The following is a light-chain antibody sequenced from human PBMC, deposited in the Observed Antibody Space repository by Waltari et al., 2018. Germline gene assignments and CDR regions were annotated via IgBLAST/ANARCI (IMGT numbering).Light chain of an antibody. CDR3: QMYVRLPVT. CDR2: GAS. J-gene: IGKJ1*01. CDR1: QSVGRS. Sequence: ETVLTLSPGTRSLSPGEGATLSCRASQSVGRSVVWYQQKPGRAPRLLIYGASTRATGIPDRFTGSGSGTDFSLTISRLEPEDFAVYYCQMYVRLPVTFGQGTKVEI. V-gene: IGKV3-20*01.